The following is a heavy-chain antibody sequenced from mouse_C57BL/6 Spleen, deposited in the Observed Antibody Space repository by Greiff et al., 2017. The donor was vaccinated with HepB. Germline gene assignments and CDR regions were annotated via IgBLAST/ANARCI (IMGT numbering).Heavy chain of an antibody. CDR3: ARGGMNTYYAMDY. Sequence: QVQLQQPGAELVRPGSSVKLSCKASGYTFTSYWMHWVKQRPIQGLEWIGNIDPSDSETHYNQKFKDKATLTVDKSSSTAYMPLSSLTSEDSAVYYCARGGMNTYYAMDYWGQGTSVTVSS. CDR1: GYTFTSYW. V-gene: IGHV1-52*01. CDR2: IDPSDSET. D-gene: IGHD2-10*02. J-gene: IGHJ4*01.